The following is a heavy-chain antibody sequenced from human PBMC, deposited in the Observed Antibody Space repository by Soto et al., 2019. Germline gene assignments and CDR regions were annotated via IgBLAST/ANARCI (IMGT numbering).Heavy chain of an antibody. CDR2: IRSKANSYAT. V-gene: IGHV3-73*01. CDR1: GFTFSGSA. Sequence: EVQLVESGGGLVQPGGSLKLSCAASGFTFSGSAMHWVRQASGKGLEWVGRIRSKANSYATAYAASVKGRFTISRDDSKNTAYLQMNSLKTEDTAVYYCTSDHSGSYLTEISEFDYWGQGTLVTVSS. D-gene: IGHD1-26*01. CDR3: TSDHSGSYLTEISEFDY. J-gene: IGHJ4*02.